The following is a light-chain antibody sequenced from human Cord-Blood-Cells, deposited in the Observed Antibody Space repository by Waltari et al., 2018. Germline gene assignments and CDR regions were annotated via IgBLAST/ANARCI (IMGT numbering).Light chain of an antibody. J-gene: IGLJ1*01. Sequence: QSALTQPASVSGSPGQSITISCTGTSSDVGGYNHVSWYQQHPGKAPKLMIYEGSKRPSGVSNRFSGSKSGNTASLTISGLQAEDEADYYCSSYAGSSTCVFGAGTKLTVL. CDR1: SSDVGGYNH. CDR2: EGS. CDR3: SSYAGSSTCV. V-gene: IGLV2-23*01.